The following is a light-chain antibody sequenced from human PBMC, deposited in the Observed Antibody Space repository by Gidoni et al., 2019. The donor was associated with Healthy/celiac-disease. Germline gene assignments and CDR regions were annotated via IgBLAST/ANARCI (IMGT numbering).Light chain of an antibody. CDR3: QQYNSYSPT. Sequence: DIQMTQSPSTLSASVGDRVTITCRASKSISSWLAWYQQKPGKAPKLLIYDASSLESGVPSRFSSSGSGTEFTLTISSLQPDDFATYYCQQYNSYSPTFGQGTKVEIK. CDR1: KSISSW. V-gene: IGKV1-5*01. J-gene: IGKJ1*01. CDR2: DAS.